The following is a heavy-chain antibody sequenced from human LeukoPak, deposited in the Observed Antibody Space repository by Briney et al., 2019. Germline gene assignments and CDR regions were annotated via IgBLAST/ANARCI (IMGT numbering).Heavy chain of an antibody. D-gene: IGHD6-6*01. CDR3: ARRGEYSSSSNAFDI. CDR2: IYYSGST. J-gene: IGHJ3*02. Sequence: PSETLSLTCTVSGGSISSSSYYWGWIRQPPGKGLEWIGSIYYSGSTYYNPSLKSRVTISVDTSKNQFSLKLSSVTAADTAVYYCARRGEYSSSSNAFDIWGQGTMVTVSS. CDR1: GGSISSSSYY. V-gene: IGHV4-39*01.